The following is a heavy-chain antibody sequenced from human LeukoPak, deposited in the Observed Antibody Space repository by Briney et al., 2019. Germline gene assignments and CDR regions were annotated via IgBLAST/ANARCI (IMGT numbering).Heavy chain of an antibody. CDR2: IYYSGST. D-gene: IGHD3-22*01. CDR3: ARDGRQYYDSSGYYSDY. V-gene: IGHV4-59*12. Sequence: SETLSLTCTVSGGSIGNYWSWIRQPPGKGLEWIGYIYYSGSTNYNPSPKSRVTISVDTSKNQFSLKLSSVTAADTAVYYCARDGRQYYDSSGYYSDYWGQGTLVTVSS. J-gene: IGHJ4*02. CDR1: GGSIGNY.